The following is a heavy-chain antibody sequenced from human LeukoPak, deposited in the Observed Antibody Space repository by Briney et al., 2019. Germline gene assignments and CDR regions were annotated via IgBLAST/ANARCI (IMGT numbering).Heavy chain of an antibody. V-gene: IGHV4-34*01. CDR1: GGSFSGYY. CDR3: ARGKITMVRGAADAFDI. J-gene: IGHJ3*02. D-gene: IGHD3-10*01. CDR2: INHSGST. Sequence: SETLSLTCAVYGGSFSGYYWSWIRQPPGKGLEWIGEINHSGSTNYNPSLKSRVTISVDTSKNQFSLKLSSATAADTAVYYCARGKITMVRGAADAFDIWGQGTMVTVSS.